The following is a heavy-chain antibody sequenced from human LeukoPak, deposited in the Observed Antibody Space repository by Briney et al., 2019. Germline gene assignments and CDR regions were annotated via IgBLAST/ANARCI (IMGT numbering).Heavy chain of an antibody. V-gene: IGHV1-18*01. Sequence: ASVRVSCKASGYTFTSYGISWVRQAPGQGLEWMGWISAYNGNTNYAQKLQGRVTMTTDTSTSTAYMELRSLRSDDTAVYYCARRYNWNDGPEFDYWGQGTLVTVSS. J-gene: IGHJ4*02. CDR3: ARRYNWNDGPEFDY. D-gene: IGHD1-20*01. CDR1: GYTFTSYG. CDR2: ISAYNGNT.